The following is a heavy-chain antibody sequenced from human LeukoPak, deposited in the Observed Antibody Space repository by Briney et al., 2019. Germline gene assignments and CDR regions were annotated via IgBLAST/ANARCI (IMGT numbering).Heavy chain of an antibody. CDR2: ISSSSSYI. CDR1: RFTFSSYS. J-gene: IGHJ6*03. V-gene: IGHV3-21*01. D-gene: IGHD3-22*01. Sequence: PGGSLRLSCAASRFTFSSYSMNWVRQAPGKGLEWVSSISSSSSYIYYADSVKGRFTISRDNAKNSLYLQMNSLRAEDTAVYHCARPYYYDSSGSIYYYYYMDVWGKGTTVTVSS. CDR3: ARPYYYDSSGSIYYYYYMDV.